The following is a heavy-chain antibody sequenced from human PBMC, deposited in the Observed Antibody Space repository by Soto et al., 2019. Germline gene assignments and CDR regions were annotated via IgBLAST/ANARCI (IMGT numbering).Heavy chain of an antibody. J-gene: IGHJ4*02. Sequence: PGGSLRLSCAASGFTFSNYGMSWVRQAPGKGLEWVSGIRSFGSTTYYADSVKGRFTISRDNSKNRLLLQMNSLKGEDTAVYYCARDVEGGWYEAFDSWGQGTLVTVSS. CDR1: GFTFSNYG. D-gene: IGHD6-19*01. CDR3: ARDVEGGWYEAFDS. CDR2: IRSFGSTT. V-gene: IGHV3-23*01.